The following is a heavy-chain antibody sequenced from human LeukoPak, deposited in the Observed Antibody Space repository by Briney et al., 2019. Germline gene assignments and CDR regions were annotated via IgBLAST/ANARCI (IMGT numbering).Heavy chain of an antibody. D-gene: IGHD2-21*01. J-gene: IGHJ6*02. CDR2: IYSGGST. CDR3: ARDQSIRAYYFYYGMDV. CDR1: GFTVSSNY. V-gene: IGHV3-53*01. Sequence: GGSLRLSCAASGFTVSSNYMSWVRQAPGKGLEWVSVIYSGGSTYYADSVKGRFTISRDNSKNTLYLQMNSLRAEDTAVYYCARDQSIRAYYFYYGMDVWGQGTTVTVSS.